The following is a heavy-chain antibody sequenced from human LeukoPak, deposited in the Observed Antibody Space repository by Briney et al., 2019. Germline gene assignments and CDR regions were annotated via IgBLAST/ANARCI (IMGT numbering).Heavy chain of an antibody. Sequence: LSETLSLTCTVSGGSINSYYWSWIRQPPGKGLEWIGYIYYSGSTNYNPSLKSRVTISVDTSKNQFSLKLSSVTAAGTAVYYCARSSCSSTSCRDAFDIWGQGTMVTVSS. V-gene: IGHV4-59*08. D-gene: IGHD2-2*01. CDR1: GGSINSYY. J-gene: IGHJ3*02. CDR2: IYYSGST. CDR3: ARSSCSSTSCRDAFDI.